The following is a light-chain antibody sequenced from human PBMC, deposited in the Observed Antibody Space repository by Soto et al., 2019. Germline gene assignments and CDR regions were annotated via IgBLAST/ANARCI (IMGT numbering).Light chain of an antibody. CDR2: VAS. CDR3: QQYGSSPPT. J-gene: IGKJ1*01. CDR1: QSVSSSY. Sequence: EIVLTQSPGTLSLSPGERATLSCRASQSVSSSYLAWYQQRPGQAPRLLIYVASSRATGIPDRFSGSGSGTDFTLTISRLEPEEFAMYYCQQYGSSPPTFGQGTKVDIK. V-gene: IGKV3-20*01.